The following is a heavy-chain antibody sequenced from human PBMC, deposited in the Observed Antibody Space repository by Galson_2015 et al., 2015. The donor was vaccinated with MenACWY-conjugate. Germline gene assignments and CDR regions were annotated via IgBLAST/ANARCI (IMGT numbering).Heavy chain of an antibody. J-gene: IGHJ6*03. CDR2: ISYDGSDK. V-gene: IGHV3-30*18. Sequence: SLRLSCAASGFIFTSCGMHWVRQAPGKGLEWVALISYDGSDKYYADSVKGRFTISRDNSKNTLYLQVNSLRADDTAVYYCAKSRQYYYGSGTYYFYYYMDVWGKGTTVTVSS. CDR3: AKSRQYYYGSGTYYFYYYMDV. D-gene: IGHD3-10*01. CDR1: GFIFTSCG.